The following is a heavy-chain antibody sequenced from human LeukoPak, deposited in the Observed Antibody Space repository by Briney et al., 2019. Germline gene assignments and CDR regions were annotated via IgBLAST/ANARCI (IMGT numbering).Heavy chain of an antibody. CDR2: INPSGGST. V-gene: IGHV1-46*01. CDR1: GYSFTSYY. J-gene: IGHJ3*02. D-gene: IGHD3-22*01. Sequence: ASVKVSCKASGYSFTSYYMHWVRQAPGQGLEWMGIINPSGGSTSYAQKFQGRVTMTRDMSTSTVYMELSSLRSEDTAVYYCARANFDYYDSSGYHDAFDIWGQGTMVTVSS. CDR3: ARANFDYYDSSGYHDAFDI.